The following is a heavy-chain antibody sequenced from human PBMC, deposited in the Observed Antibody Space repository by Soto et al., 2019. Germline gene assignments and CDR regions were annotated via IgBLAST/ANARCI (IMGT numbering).Heavy chain of an antibody. V-gene: IGHV4-39*07. CDR3: ASCIVGATGGGYYYYGMDV. CDR1: GGSVSSGSYY. D-gene: IGHD1-26*01. Sequence: ETLSLTCTVSGGSVSSGSYYWSWIRQPPGKGLEGIGEINHSGSTNYNPALKSRVTISVDTSKNQFSLKLSSVTAADTAVYYCASCIVGATGGGYYYYGMDVWGQGTTVTVSS. CDR2: INHSGST. J-gene: IGHJ6*02.